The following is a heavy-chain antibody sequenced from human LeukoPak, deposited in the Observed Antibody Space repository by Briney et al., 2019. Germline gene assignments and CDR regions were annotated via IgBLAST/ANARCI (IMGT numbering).Heavy chain of an antibody. Sequence: TSETLSLTCTVSGGSISGGGYSWNWIRQPPGKGLEWIGYIYYSGTTYYNPSLKSRVTISVDTSKNQFSLRLSSVTAADTAVYYCARDRGGSDWNYHFDYWGRGTLVAVSS. J-gene: IGHJ4*02. CDR1: GGSISGGGYS. D-gene: IGHD1-7*01. V-gene: IGHV4-30-4*07. CDR2: IYYSGTT. CDR3: ARDRGGSDWNYHFDY.